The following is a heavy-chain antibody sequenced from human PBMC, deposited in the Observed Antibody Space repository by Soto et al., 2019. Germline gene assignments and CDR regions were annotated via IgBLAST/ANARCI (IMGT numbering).Heavy chain of an antibody. CDR3: ARKPPSAIQGWAFGMDV. J-gene: IGHJ6*02. CDR1: GFSISSNY. Sequence: ELQLVETGGGLIQTGGSLRLSCAASGFSISSNYIAWVRQPPGKGLEWVSTTFSGGKTEYADSVKGRCSISRDNYKNTLYLQMDNLRVEDTAVYYCARKPPSAIQGWAFGMDVWGQGTTVSVSS. CDR2: TFSGGKT. V-gene: IGHV3-53*02. D-gene: IGHD2-21*01.